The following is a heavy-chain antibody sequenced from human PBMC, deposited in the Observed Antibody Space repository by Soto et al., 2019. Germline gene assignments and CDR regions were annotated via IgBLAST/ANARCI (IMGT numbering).Heavy chain of an antibody. CDR1: GGSISSGGYY. CDR3: ARVAYYYDSSGYFSAAFDI. D-gene: IGHD3-22*01. Sequence: SETLSLTCTVSGGSISSGGYYWSWIRQHPGKGLEWIGYIYYSGSTYYNPSLKSRVTISVDTSKNQFSLKLSSVTAADTAVYYCARVAYYYDSSGYFSAAFDIWGQGTMVTVSS. V-gene: IGHV4-31*03. J-gene: IGHJ3*02. CDR2: IYYSGST.